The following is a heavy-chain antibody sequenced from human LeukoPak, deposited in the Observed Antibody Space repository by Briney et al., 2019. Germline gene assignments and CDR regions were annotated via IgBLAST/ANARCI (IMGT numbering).Heavy chain of an antibody. CDR3: ARDVGGGDTFDY. D-gene: IGHD2-21*02. CDR1: GFTFSSYT. V-gene: IGHV3-30*04. J-gene: IGHJ4*02. Sequence: PGGSLRLSCAASGFTFSSYTMHWVRQAPGKGLEWVAVISYDGSDKYYADSVKGRFTISRDNSKNTLFLQMNSLRAEDTAVYFCARDVGGGDTFDYWGQGTLVTVSS. CDR2: ISYDGSDK.